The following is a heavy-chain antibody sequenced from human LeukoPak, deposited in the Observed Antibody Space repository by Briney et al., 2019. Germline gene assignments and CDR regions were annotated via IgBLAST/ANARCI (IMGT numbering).Heavy chain of an antibody. V-gene: IGHV4-59*08. J-gene: IGHJ4*02. D-gene: IGHD6-19*01. CDR3: ARATSYTGHLGW. Sequence: SETLSLTCTVSGGSITNYRSWIRQPPGKGLEWIGYIYYSGSTNYNPSLKSRVTISVDTSKNQFSLSLSSVTAADTAVYYCARATSYTGHLGWWGQGTLVTVSS. CDR2: IYYSGST. CDR1: GGSITNY.